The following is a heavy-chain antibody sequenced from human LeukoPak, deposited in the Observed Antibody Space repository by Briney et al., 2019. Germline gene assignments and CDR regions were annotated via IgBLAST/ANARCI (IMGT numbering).Heavy chain of an antibody. CDR2: IKQDGSEK. CDR1: GFTFSSYW. Sequence: GGSLRLSCAASGFTFSSYWMSWVRQAPGKGLEWVANIKQDGSEKYYVDSVKGRFTISRDNAKNSLYLQMNSLKTEDTAVYYCTTGGLAHIVVVTATDLDDYWGQGTLVTVSS. J-gene: IGHJ4*02. CDR3: TTGGLAHIVVVTATDLDDY. V-gene: IGHV3-7*03. D-gene: IGHD2-21*02.